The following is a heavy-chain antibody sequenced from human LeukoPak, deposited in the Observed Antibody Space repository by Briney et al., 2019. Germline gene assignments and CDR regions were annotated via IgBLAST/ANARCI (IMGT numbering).Heavy chain of an antibody. CDR1: GGSFSGYY. D-gene: IGHD6-19*01. CDR3: ARGRRRIAVAGKVDY. Sequence: PSETLSLTCAVYGGSFSGYYWSWIRQPPGKGLEWIGEINHSGSTNYSPSLKSRVTISVDTSKNQFSLKLSSVTAADTAVYYCARGRRRIAVAGKVDYWGQGTLVTVSS. V-gene: IGHV4-34*01. CDR2: INHSGST. J-gene: IGHJ4*02.